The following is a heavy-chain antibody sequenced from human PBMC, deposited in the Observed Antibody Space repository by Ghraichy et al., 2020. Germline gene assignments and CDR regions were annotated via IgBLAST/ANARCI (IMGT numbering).Heavy chain of an antibody. D-gene: IGHD1-26*01. V-gene: IGHV3-43*02. Sequence: LTCAASGFTFDDYAMHWVRQAPGKGLEWVSLISGDGGSTYYADSVKGRFTISRDNSKNSLYLQMNSLRTEDTALYYCAKDISTGGPSGSYYYYYGMDVWGQGTTVTVSS. CDR2: ISGDGGST. J-gene: IGHJ6*02. CDR3: AKDISTGGPSGSYYYYYGMDV. CDR1: GFTFDDYA.